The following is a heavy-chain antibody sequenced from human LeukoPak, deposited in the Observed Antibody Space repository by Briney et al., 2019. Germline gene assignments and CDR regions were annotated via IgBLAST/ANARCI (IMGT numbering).Heavy chain of an antibody. J-gene: IGHJ4*02. CDR3: ARAKRQQLYYFDY. CDR2: ISSSGKTI. D-gene: IGHD6-13*01. CDR1: GFTDRSYE. Sequence: GGSLRPSCAPSGFTDRSYEMNWVRQAPGKGLEWISHISSSGKTIYYADSVKGRFTISRDNAKNSLYLQMNSLRDEDTAVYYCARAKRQQLYYFDYWGQGTLVTVSS. V-gene: IGHV3-48*03.